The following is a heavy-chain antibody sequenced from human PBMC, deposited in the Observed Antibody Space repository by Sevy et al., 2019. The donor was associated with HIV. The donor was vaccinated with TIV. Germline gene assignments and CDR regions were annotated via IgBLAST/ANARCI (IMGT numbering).Heavy chain of an antibody. V-gene: IGHV3-53*01. CDR3: ARDQLYSSGWWNYFDY. Sequence: GGSLRLSCAASGFTVSSNSMSWVRQAPGKGLEWVSVICSGGSTYYADSVKGRFTISRDNSKNTLYLQMNSLRAEDTAVYYCARDQLYSSGWWNYFDYWGQGTLVTVSS. D-gene: IGHD6-19*01. CDR2: ICSGGST. CDR1: GFTVSSNS. J-gene: IGHJ4*02.